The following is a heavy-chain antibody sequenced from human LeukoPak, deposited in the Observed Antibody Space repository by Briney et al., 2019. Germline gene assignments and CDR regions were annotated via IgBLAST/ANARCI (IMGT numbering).Heavy chain of an antibody. CDR3: AREVGATRGLDP. D-gene: IGHD1-26*01. J-gene: IGHJ5*02. CDR1: GFTVSSNY. V-gene: IGHV3-53*01. CDR2: IYSSGNT. Sequence: PGGSLRLSCAASGFTVSSNYMSWVRQAPGKGLEWVSIIYSSGNTYYADSVKGRFTISRDTSKNTLYLQMNSLRAEDTALYYCAREVGATRGLDPWGQGTLVTVSS.